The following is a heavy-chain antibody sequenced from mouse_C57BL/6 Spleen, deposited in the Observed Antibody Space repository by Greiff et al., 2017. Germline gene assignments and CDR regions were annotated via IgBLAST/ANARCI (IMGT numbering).Heavy chain of an antibody. CDR3: ASPLLRYAMDY. D-gene: IGHD1-1*01. CDR1: GYSFTSYY. CDR2: IYPGSGNT. Sequence: QVQLKQSGPELVKPGASVKISCKASGYSFTSYYIHWVKQRPGQGLEWIGWIYPGSGNTKYNEKFKGKATLTADTSSSTAYMQLSSLTSEDSAVYYCASPLLRYAMDYWGQGTSVTVSS. J-gene: IGHJ4*01. V-gene: IGHV1-66*01.